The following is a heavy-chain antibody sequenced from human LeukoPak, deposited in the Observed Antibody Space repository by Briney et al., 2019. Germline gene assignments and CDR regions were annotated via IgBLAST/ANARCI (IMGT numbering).Heavy chain of an antibody. Sequence: SETLSLTCTVSGGSISSGSYYWSWIRQPAGKGLEWIGRIYTSGSTNYNPSLKSRVTISVDTSKNQFSLKLSSGTAADTAVYYCATTSYYYDSPDYWGQGTLVTVSS. D-gene: IGHD3-22*01. J-gene: IGHJ4*02. CDR2: IYTSGST. CDR1: GGSISSGSYY. CDR3: ATTSYYYDSPDY. V-gene: IGHV4-61*02.